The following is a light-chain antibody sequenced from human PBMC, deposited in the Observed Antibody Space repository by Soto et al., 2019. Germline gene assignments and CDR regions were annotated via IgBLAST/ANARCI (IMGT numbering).Light chain of an antibody. CDR2: DAS. J-gene: IGKJ1*01. Sequence: DVKMTQSPSSLSPSVGDRVTITCRASRSISDWLAWYQQKPGKAPELLIFDASNLKSGVSSRFSGSGSGTEFTLTISRLQPDDVATYYCLQYSSHSWTFGQGTKVDI. CDR1: RSISDW. V-gene: IGKV1-5*01. CDR3: LQYSSHSWT.